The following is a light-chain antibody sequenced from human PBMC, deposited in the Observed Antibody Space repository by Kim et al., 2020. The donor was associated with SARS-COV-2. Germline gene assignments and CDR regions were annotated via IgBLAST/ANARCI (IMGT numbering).Light chain of an antibody. V-gene: IGLV2-11*01. CDR1: SSDVSGCNY. J-gene: IGLJ3*02. CDR3: CSYAGSYTWV. CDR2: DVS. Sequence: SVTITCTRTSSDVSGCNYVSWYQQHPGKAPKLMIYDVSKRPSGVPDRFSGSKSGNTASLTISGLQAEDEVDYYCCSYAGSYTWVFGGGTKLTVL.